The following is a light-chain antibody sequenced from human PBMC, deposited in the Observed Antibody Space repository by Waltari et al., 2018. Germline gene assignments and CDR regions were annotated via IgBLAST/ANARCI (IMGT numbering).Light chain of an antibody. CDR1: NSNIGSNT. V-gene: IGLV1-44*01. CDR3: STWDDRLTGVV. Sequence: QSVLAQPPSASGTPGQRITISCSGSNSNIGSNTVNWYQQFPGTAPMLLIYSNNQRQSVVPDRFSAPKSGSSAALAIYGLHSKDEADYYCSTWDDRLTGVVFGGGTKVTVL. J-gene: IGLJ2*01. CDR2: SNN.